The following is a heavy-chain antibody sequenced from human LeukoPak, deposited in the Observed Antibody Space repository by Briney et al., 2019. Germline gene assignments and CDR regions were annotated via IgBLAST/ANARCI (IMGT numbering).Heavy chain of an antibody. D-gene: IGHD5-24*01. J-gene: IGHJ5*02. V-gene: IGHV4-34*01. CDR1: GGSFSGYY. CDR3: ARGGGDGSP. Sequence: SKTLSLTCAVYGGSFSGYYWSWIRQPPGKGLEWIGEINHSGSTNYNPSLKSRVTISVDTSKNQFSLKLSSVTAADTAVYYCARGGGDGSPWGQGTLVTVSS. CDR2: INHSGST.